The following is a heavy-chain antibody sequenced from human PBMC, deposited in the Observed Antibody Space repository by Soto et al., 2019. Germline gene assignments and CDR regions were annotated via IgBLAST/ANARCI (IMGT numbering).Heavy chain of an antibody. V-gene: IGHV3-48*01. J-gene: IGHJ6*03. D-gene: IGHD4-17*01. CDR3: ARGPNLRRWGYYYMDV. CDR1: GFTFSSYS. CDR2: ISSSSSTI. Sequence: GGSLRLSCAASGFTFSSYSMNWVRQAPGKGLEWVSYISSSSSTIYYADSVKGRFTISRDNAKNSLYLQMNSLRAEDTAVYYCARGPNLRRWGYYYMDVWGKGTTVTVSS.